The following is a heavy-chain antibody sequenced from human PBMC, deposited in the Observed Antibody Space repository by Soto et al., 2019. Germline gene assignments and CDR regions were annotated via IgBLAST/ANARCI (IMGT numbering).Heavy chain of an antibody. CDR2: ISVAGGVT. CDR3: AKDPSRGVTVTADF. Sequence: TGGSLRLSCAAAGFTFSNYAISWVRQAPGKGLEWVSSISVAGGVTHFADSVRGRFTISRDNSKDTLYLQMNSLTAEDTAVYYCAKDPSRGVTVTADFWGQGTLVTVSS. V-gene: IGHV3-23*01. J-gene: IGHJ4*02. CDR1: GFTFSNYA. D-gene: IGHD4-17*01.